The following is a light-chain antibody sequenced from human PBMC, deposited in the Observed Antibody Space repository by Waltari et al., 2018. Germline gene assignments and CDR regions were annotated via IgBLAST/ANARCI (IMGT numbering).Light chain of an antibody. V-gene: IGKV2-30*02. CDR1: QSLVHSDGNTY. CDR3: MQVTHWPHT. CDR2: KVS. J-gene: IGKJ2*01. Sequence: VVMTQSPLSLPGTLGQPASISCRSSQSLVHSDGNTYFGWFQQRPGQSPRRLIYKVSNRDSGVPDRFSGSGSGTDFTLKISRVEAEDVGLYYCMQVTHWPHTFGQGTSLEI.